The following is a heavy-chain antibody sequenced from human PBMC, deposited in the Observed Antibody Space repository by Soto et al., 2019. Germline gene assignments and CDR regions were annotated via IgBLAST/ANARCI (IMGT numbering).Heavy chain of an antibody. CDR1: GGTFSSYA. D-gene: IGHD6-6*01. CDR2: IIPIFGTA. V-gene: IGHV1-69*06. Sequence: ASVKVSCKASGGTFSSYAISWVRQAPGQGLEWMGGIIPIFGTANYAQKIQGRVTITADKSTSTAYMELSSLRSEDTAVYYCARDQRRIAARPFYYYGMDVWGQGTTVTVSS. CDR3: ARDQRRIAARPFYYYGMDV. J-gene: IGHJ6*02.